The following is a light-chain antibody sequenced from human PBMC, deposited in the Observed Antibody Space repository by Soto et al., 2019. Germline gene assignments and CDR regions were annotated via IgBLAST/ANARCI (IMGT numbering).Light chain of an antibody. Sequence: QSALTQPRSVSGSPGQSVTISCTGTGNDVGAYNYVSWYQQHPGRPPKLLIYGVVRWPSGVPDRFSGSKSGNTASLTISGLQADDEADYFCCSYAGGYTYLFGTGTKVTVL. V-gene: IGLV2-11*01. CDR3: CSYAGGYTYL. CDR1: GNDVGAYNY. J-gene: IGLJ1*01. CDR2: GVV.